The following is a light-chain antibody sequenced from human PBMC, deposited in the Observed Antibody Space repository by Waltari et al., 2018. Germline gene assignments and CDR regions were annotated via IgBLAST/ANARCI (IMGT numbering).Light chain of an antibody. CDR1: SSDVGGYNY. CDR3: SSYTSSSTLDVV. CDR2: YVS. J-gene: IGLJ2*01. V-gene: IGLV2-14*01. Sequence: QSALTQPASVSGSPGQSITISCTGTSSDVGGYNYVSWYQQHPGKAPKLMIYYVSNRPSGVSYRFSGSKSGNTASLTISGLQAEDEADYYCSSYTSSSTLDVVFGGGTKVTVL.